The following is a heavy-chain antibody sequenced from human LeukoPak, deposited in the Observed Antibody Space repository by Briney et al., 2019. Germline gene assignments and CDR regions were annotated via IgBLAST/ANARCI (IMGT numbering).Heavy chain of an antibody. J-gene: IGHJ6*03. CDR1: GFTFSTYS. V-gene: IGHV4-34*01. CDR2: INHSGST. CDR3: ASFRQGYYYYMDV. Sequence: PGGSLRLSCAASGFTFSTYSMNWVRQPPGKGLEWIGEINHSGSTNYNPSLKSRVTISVDTSKNQFSLKLSSVTAADTAVYYCASFRQGYYYYMDVWGKGTTVTISS.